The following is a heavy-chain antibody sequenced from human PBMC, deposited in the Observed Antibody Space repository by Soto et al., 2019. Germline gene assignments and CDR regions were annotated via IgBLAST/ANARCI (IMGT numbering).Heavy chain of an antibody. CDR1: GYTFTNYG. V-gene: IGHV1-18*01. D-gene: IGHD2-2*02. CDR2: ISAYNGNT. CDR3: ARDQGPYCSSTSCHSFDY. J-gene: IGHJ4*02. Sequence: QVQLVQSGAEVKKPGASVKVSCKASGYTFTNYGISWVRQAPGQGLEWMGWISAYNGNTNYAQKLQGRVTMTTDTSTSTAYMELRSLRSDDTAVYYCARDQGPYCSSTSCHSFDYWGQGTLVTVSS.